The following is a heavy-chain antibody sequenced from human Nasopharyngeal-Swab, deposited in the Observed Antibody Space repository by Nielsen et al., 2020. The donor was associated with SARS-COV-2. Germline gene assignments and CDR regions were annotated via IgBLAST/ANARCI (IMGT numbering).Heavy chain of an antibody. D-gene: IGHD6-13*01. V-gene: IGHV6-1*01. J-gene: IGHJ6*02. Sequence: WIRQSPSRGLEWLGRTYYRSKWYNDYAVSVKSRITINPDTSKNQFSLQLNSVTPEDTAVYHCARDRGSSWPYYYYYGMDVWGQGTTVTVSS. CDR3: ARDRGSSWPYYYYYGMDV. CDR2: TYYRSKWYN.